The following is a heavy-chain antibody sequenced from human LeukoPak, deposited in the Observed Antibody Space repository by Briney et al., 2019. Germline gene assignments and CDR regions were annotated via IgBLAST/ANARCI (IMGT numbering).Heavy chain of an antibody. V-gene: IGHV4-59*01. Sequence: PSETLSLTCTVSGGPISSYYWSWIRQPPGKGLEWIGYIYYSGSTNYNPSLKSRVTISVDTSKNQFSLKLSSVTAADTAVYYCARDPGSGDAFDIWGQGTMVTVSS. J-gene: IGHJ3*02. CDR3: ARDPGSGDAFDI. CDR1: GGPISSYY. CDR2: IYYSGST. D-gene: IGHD2-15*01.